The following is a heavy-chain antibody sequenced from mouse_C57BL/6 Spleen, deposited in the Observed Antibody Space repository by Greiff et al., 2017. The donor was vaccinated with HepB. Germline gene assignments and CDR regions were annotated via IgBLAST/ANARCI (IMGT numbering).Heavy chain of an antibody. CDR3: AYGSGDY. J-gene: IGHJ2*01. V-gene: IGHV1-50*01. Sequence: VQLQQPGAELVKPGASVKLSCKASGYTFTSYWMQWVKQRPGQGLEWIGEIDPSDSYTNYNQKFKGKATLTVDTSSSTAYMQLSSPTSEDSAVYYCAYGSGDYWGQGTTLTVSS. CDR1: GYTFTSYW. D-gene: IGHD1-1*01. CDR2: IDPSDSYT.